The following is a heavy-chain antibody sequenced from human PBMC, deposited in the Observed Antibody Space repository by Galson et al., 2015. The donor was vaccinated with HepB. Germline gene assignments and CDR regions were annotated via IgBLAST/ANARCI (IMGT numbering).Heavy chain of an antibody. CDR2: INTKAGTP. D-gene: IGHD4-11*01. V-gene: IGHV7-4-1*02. CDR1: GYTFTNYV. Sequence: SVKVSCKASGYTFTNYVMNWVRQAPGQGLEWMGGINTKAGTPTYAQGFTGRFVFSLDTSVSTAYLQISSLKTEDTAVYYCAGVTSIYDFSSRAYSYYYYGMDVWGLGTTVAVTS. CDR3: AGVTSIYDFSSRAYSYYYYGMDV. J-gene: IGHJ6*02.